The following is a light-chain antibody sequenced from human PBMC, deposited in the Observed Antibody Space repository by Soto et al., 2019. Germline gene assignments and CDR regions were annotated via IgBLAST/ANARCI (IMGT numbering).Light chain of an antibody. CDR1: QRVSSY. V-gene: IGKV3-11*01. Sequence: EIVLTQSPATLSLSPGERATLSCRASQRVSSYLAWYQQKPGQAPRLLNYDASNSATGIPARFSGSGSGTDFILTIRSIEPKDFAVYYFHQCSHSPLPFGQGTSLEIK. CDR2: DAS. CDR3: HQCSHSPLP. J-gene: IGKJ5*01.